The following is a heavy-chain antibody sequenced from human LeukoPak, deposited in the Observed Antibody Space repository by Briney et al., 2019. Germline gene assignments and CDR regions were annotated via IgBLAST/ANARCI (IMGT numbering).Heavy chain of an antibody. CDR1: GVSLSNYY. Sequence: SETLSLTCAVYGVSLSNYYWSWIRQSPGKGLEWIGEINDSGTINYNPSLMSRVTISVDKSKNQFSLKLSSVTAADTAVYYCARRWNYGRNYYIDVWGKGATVSVSS. J-gene: IGHJ6*03. CDR2: INDSGTI. D-gene: IGHD1-7*01. CDR3: ARRWNYGRNYYIDV. V-gene: IGHV4-34*01.